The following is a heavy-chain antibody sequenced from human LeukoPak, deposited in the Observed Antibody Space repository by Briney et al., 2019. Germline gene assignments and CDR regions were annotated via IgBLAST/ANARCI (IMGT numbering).Heavy chain of an antibody. Sequence: SETLSLTCTVSGGSISGYYWSWIRQPPGKGLEWIGFIYSSGSTNYNPSLKSRVTISVDMSKNNFSLKLSSVTAADTAVYYCARESTLLYYFDYWGQGTPVTVSS. D-gene: IGHD3-16*01. CDR2: IYSSGST. CDR1: GGSISGYY. J-gene: IGHJ4*02. V-gene: IGHV4-4*08. CDR3: ARESTLLYYFDY.